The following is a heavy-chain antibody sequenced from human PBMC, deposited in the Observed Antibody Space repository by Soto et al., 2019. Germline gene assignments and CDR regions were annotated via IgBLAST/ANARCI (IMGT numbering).Heavy chain of an antibody. J-gene: IGHJ3*02. V-gene: IGHV3-30*18. CDR3: AKVDYGDYGGAFDI. CDR2: ISYDGSNK. Sequence: QVQLVESGGGVVQPGRSLRLSCAASGFTFSSYGMHWVRQAPGKGLEWVAVISYDGSNKYYADSVKGRFTISRDNSKNTLYLQRNSLRAEDTAVYYCAKVDYGDYGGAFDIWGQGTMVTVSS. D-gene: IGHD4-17*01. CDR1: GFTFSSYG.